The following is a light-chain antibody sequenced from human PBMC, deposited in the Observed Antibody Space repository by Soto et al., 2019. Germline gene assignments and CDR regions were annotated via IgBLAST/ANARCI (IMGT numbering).Light chain of an antibody. V-gene: IGLV2-14*01. CDR1: NSDVGGSNY. Sequence: QSVLTQPASVSGSPGQSITISCTGTNSDVGGSNYVSWYQQYPDKAPKLMIYDVSNRPSGFSSRFSGSKSGNTASLTISGLQAEDEADYYCSSYTSNSTRVFGTGTKVTVL. CDR2: DVS. J-gene: IGLJ1*01. CDR3: SSYTSNSTRV.